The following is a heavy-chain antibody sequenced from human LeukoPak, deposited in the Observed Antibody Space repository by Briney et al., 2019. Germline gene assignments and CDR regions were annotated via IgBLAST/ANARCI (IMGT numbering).Heavy chain of an antibody. D-gene: IGHD5-18*01. V-gene: IGHV3-30*14. CDR3: ARDPGYSYGIDY. J-gene: IGHJ4*02. CDR2: ISYDGSNK. CDR1: GFTFSTYA. Sequence: GGSLRLSCAASGFTFSTYAMHWVRQAPGKGLEWVAAISYDGSNKNYADSVKGRFTISRDNSKNTLYLQMNSLRAEDTAVYYCARDPGYSYGIDYWGQGTLVTVSS.